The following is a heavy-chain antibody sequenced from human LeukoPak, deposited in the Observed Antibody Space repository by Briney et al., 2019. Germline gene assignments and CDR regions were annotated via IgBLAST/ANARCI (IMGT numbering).Heavy chain of an antibody. CDR2: IIPIFGTA. J-gene: IGHJ2*01. CDR1: GGTFSSYA. Sequence: SVKVSCKASGGTFSSYAISWVRQAPGQGLEWMGGIIPIFGTANYAQKFQGRVTITADESTSTAYMELSSLRSEDTAVYYCARDSVSRGYFDLWGRGTLVTVSS. D-gene: IGHD5/OR15-5a*01. CDR3: ARDSVSRGYFDL. V-gene: IGHV1-69*01.